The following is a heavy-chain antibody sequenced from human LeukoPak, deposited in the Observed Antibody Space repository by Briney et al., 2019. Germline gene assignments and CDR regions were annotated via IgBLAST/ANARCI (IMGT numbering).Heavy chain of an antibody. CDR2: IYHSGST. J-gene: IGHJ4*02. V-gene: IGHV4-39*07. CDR3: ASGYCSSTSCYWNY. CDR1: GGSITSSSYY. D-gene: IGHD2-2*03. Sequence: PSETLSLTCTVSGGSITSSSYYWGWIRQPPGKGLEWIGSIYHSGSTYYNPSLKSRVTISVDTSKNQFSLKLSSVTAADTAVYYCASGYCSSTSCYWNYWGQGTLVTVSS.